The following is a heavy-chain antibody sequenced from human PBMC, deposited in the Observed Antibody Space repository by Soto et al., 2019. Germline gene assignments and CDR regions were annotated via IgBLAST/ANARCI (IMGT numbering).Heavy chain of an antibody. Sequence: ASVKVSCKASGYTFTGYYMHWVRQAPGQGLEWMGWINPNSGGTNYAQKFQGRVTMTRDTSISTAYMELSRLRSDDTAVYYCARAGKEYYDSSGYRLYYFDYWGQGILVTVSS. CDR1: GYTFTGYY. CDR2: INPNSGGT. CDR3: ARAGKEYYDSSGYRLYYFDY. D-gene: IGHD3-22*01. V-gene: IGHV1-2*02. J-gene: IGHJ4*02.